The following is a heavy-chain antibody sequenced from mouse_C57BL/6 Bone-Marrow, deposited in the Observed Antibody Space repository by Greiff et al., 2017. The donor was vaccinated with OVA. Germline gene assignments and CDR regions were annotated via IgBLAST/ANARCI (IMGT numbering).Heavy chain of an antibody. CDR1: GFNIKDDY. V-gene: IGHV14-4*01. J-gene: IGHJ2*01. Sequence: VQLKQSGAELVRPGASVKLSCTASGFNIKDDYMHWVKERPEQGLEWIGWIDPENGDTEYASKIQGKATITAETSSKTVYLHLSSLTSEDTAVYYCTTYRYWGQGTTLTVSS. D-gene: IGHD5-5*01. CDR2: IDPENGDT. CDR3: TTYRY.